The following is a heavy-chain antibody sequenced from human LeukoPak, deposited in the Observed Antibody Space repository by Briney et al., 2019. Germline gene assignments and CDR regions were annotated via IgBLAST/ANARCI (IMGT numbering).Heavy chain of an antibody. Sequence: SETLSLTCAVYGGSFSDYCWSGIRQPPGKGLEWIGEINYSGSTNYNPSLRSRVTISVDTSKNQFSLMLNSVTAADTAVYYCARGIWYRSGSSFDSWGQGTLVTVSS. CDR1: GGSFSDYC. CDR2: INYSGST. V-gene: IGHV4-34*01. D-gene: IGHD3-10*01. J-gene: IGHJ4*02. CDR3: ARGIWYRSGSSFDS.